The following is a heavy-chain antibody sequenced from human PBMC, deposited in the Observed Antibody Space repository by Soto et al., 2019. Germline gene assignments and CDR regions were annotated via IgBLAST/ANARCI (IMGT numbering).Heavy chain of an antibody. D-gene: IGHD2-8*01. Sequence: ASVKVSCKASGYSFTSYDINWGRQATGQGLEWMGWMNPNSGNTGYAQKFQGRVTMTRNTSISTAYMELSSLRSEDTAVYYCAREARYCTNGVCYFWFDAWGQGTLVTVSS. CDR1: GYSFTSYD. V-gene: IGHV1-8*01. CDR3: AREARYCTNGVCYFWFDA. J-gene: IGHJ5*02. CDR2: MNPNSGNT.